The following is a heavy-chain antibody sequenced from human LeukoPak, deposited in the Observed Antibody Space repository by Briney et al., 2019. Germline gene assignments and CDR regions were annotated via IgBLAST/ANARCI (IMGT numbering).Heavy chain of an antibody. CDR1: GGSISSYY. V-gene: IGHV4-59*12. CDR2: IYYSGST. CDR3: ARVRWNYPSILFDY. D-gene: IGHD1-7*01. Sequence: PSETLSLTCTVSGGSISSYYWSWIRQPPGKGLEWIGYIYYSGSTNYNPSLKSRVTISVDTSKNQFSLKLSSVTAADTAVYYCARVRWNYPSILFDYWGQGTLVTVSS. J-gene: IGHJ4*02.